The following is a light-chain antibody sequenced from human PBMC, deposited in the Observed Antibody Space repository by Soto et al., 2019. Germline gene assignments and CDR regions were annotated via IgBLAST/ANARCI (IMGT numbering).Light chain of an antibody. J-gene: IGKJ1*01. CDR3: QQRSSCPGP. Sequence: IVLTQSPATLSLSPGERATLSCRASQSVRSSLAWYQQQPGQAPRLLIYDASNRATGIPGRFSGSGSGTDFTLTISSLDHIYFSVYYCQQRSSCPGPFGLGTKVEIK. CDR2: DAS. V-gene: IGKV3-11*01. CDR1: QSVRSS.